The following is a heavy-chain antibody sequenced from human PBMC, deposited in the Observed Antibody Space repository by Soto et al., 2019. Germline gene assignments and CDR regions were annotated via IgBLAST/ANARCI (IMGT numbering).Heavy chain of an antibody. CDR1: GYTFTSYG. CDR3: ARGLDPVIAAAGTGHDY. J-gene: IGHJ4*02. Sequence: QVQLVQSGAEVKKPGASVKVSCKASGYTFTSYGISWVRQAPGQGLEWMGWISAYNGNTNYAQKLQGRVTMTTDTATSTAYMELRSLRSDDTAVYYCARGLDPVIAAAGTGHDYWGQGTLVTVSS. V-gene: IGHV1-18*04. D-gene: IGHD6-13*01. CDR2: ISAYNGNT.